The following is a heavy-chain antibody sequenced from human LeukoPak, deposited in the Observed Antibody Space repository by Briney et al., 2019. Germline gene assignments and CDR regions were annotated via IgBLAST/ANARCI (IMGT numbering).Heavy chain of an antibody. CDR3: ASSIAAAGAFDY. Sequence: PGGSLRLSCAASGFTFSSYAMSWVRQAPGKGLEWVSAISGSGGGTYYADSVKGRFTISRDNSKNTLYLQTNSLRAEDTAVYYCASSIAAAGAFDYWGQGTLVTVSS. J-gene: IGHJ4*02. D-gene: IGHD6-13*01. CDR2: ISGSGGGT. CDR1: GFTFSSYA. V-gene: IGHV3-23*01.